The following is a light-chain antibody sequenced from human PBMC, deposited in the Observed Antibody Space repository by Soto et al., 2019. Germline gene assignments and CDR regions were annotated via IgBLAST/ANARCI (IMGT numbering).Light chain of an antibody. V-gene: IGKV3-20*01. Sequence: EVVLTQSPGTLSLSPGERATLSCRASQSVGSSNLAWYQQKSGQSPRLLIYGASSRATGIPDRFSGSGSGTDFNLTVSRLESEDFAVYYCQQFGDPPYTFGQGTTLEI. CDR3: QQFGDPPYT. J-gene: IGKJ2*01. CDR2: GAS. CDR1: QSVGSSN.